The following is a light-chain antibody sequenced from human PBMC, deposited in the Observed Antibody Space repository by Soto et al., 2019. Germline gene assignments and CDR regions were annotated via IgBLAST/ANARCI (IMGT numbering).Light chain of an antibody. J-gene: IGLJ1*01. CDR3: QSYDRSLSAIYV. CDR2: GNS. V-gene: IGLV1-40*01. Sequence: QSVLTQPPSVSGAPGQRVTISCTGSSSNIGAGYDVHWYQQLPGTAPKLLIYGNSNRPSGVPDRFSGSKSGTSASLAITGLQAEDEADYYCQSYDRSLSAIYVFRTGTKVPVL. CDR1: SSNIGAGYD.